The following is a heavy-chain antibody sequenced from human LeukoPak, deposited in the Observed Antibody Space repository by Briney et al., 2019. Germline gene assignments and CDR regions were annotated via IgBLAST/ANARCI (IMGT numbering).Heavy chain of an antibody. V-gene: IGHV4-39*07. D-gene: IGHD3-9*01. Sequence: SETLSLTCSVSGGSISSSSYFWGWIRQPPGKGLEWIASVHYSGSTYYNPSLKSRLTISVDTSKNLFSLKLNSVTAADTAVYYCARSEGWLRPYYFDYWGQGTLVTVSS. CDR3: ARSEGWLRPYYFDY. CDR2: VHYSGST. CDR1: GGSISSSSYF. J-gene: IGHJ4*02.